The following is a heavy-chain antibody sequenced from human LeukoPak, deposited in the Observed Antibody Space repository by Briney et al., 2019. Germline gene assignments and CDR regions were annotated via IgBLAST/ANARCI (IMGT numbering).Heavy chain of an antibody. D-gene: IGHD1-26*01. V-gene: IGHV4-59*08. CDR2: IYKREST. CDR1: GGSISGYH. CDR3: ARLAPRPDTKSVTYYAPLDY. Sequence: AETQSLTCTVSGGSISGYHWSWIRQPPGKGLEYIGLIYKRESTNYNPSLKSRLTISVDTSKNQFSLKLSSVTAADTAVYFCARLAPRPDTKSVTYYAPLDYWGQGTLVTVSS. J-gene: IGHJ4*02.